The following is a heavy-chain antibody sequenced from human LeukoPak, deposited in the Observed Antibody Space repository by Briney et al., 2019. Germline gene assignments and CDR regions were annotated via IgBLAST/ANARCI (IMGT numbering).Heavy chain of an antibody. Sequence: PSETLSLTCTVSGGSISSYYWSWIRQPPGKGLEWIGYIYYSGSTNYNPFLKSRVTISVDTSKNQFSLKLSSVTAADTAVYYCARGYPRYDFWSGYYPFDYWGQGTLVTVSS. CDR3: ARGYPRYDFWSGYYPFDY. CDR1: GGSISSYY. V-gene: IGHV4-59*01. J-gene: IGHJ4*02. D-gene: IGHD3-3*01. CDR2: IYYSGST.